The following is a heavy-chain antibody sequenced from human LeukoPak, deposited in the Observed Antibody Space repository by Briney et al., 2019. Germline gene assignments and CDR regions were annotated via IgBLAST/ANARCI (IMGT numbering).Heavy chain of an antibody. Sequence: PSETLSLTCTVAGGSISNYYWSWIRQPPGKGLEWIGYIYYSGSTNYNPSLKSRVTISVDTSKNQFSLKLSSVTAADTAVYYCAGRGVRFFDYWGQGTLVTVSS. CDR1: GGSISNYY. CDR2: IYYSGST. J-gene: IGHJ4*02. V-gene: IGHV4-59*01. D-gene: IGHD3-10*01. CDR3: AGRGVRFFDY.